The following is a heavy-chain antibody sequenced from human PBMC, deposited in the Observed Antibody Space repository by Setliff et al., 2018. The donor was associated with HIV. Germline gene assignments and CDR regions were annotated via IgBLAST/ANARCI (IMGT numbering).Heavy chain of an antibody. CDR1: GGSFSDYY. J-gene: IGHJ5*02. Sequence: PSETLSLTCAVYGGSFSDYYWSWIRQPPGKGLEWIGEINHSGSTNYNPSLKSRVTISVDTSKNQFSLELSSVTAADTAVYYCARGGRSLAAQTWFDPWGQGTLVSVSS. V-gene: IGHV4-34*01. CDR2: INHSGST. CDR3: ARGGRSLAAQTWFDP. D-gene: IGHD6-6*01.